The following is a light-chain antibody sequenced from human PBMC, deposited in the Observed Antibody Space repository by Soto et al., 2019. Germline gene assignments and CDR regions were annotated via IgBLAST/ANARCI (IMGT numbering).Light chain of an antibody. CDR1: QSVSNNY. CDR2: GAS. Sequence: EIVLTQSPGTLSLSPGERATLSCSASQSVSNNYLAWYQQKPGQAPRLLIYGASNRATGIPDRFSGSGSGTDFTLTISRLEPEDFAVYYCQQYNNWPRTFGQGTRLEIK. CDR3: QQYNNWPRT. V-gene: IGKV3-20*01. J-gene: IGKJ5*01.